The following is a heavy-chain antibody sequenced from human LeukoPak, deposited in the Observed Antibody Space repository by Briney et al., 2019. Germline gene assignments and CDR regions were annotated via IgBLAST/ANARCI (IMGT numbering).Heavy chain of an antibody. Sequence: GGSLRLSCAASGFTFSNAWMSWVRQAPGKGLEWVGRIKSKTDGGTTDYAAPVKGRFTISRDDSKNTLYLQMNSLKTEDTAVYYSTIRMITFGGVIVEDFDYWGQGTLVTVSS. D-gene: IGHD3-16*02. J-gene: IGHJ4*02. CDR3: TIRMITFGGVIVEDFDY. CDR2: IKSKTDGGTT. V-gene: IGHV3-15*01. CDR1: GFTFSNAW.